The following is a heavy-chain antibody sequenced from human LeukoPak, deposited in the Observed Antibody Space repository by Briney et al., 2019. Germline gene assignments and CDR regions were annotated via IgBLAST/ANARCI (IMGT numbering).Heavy chain of an antibody. CDR2: INPNSGGT. J-gene: IGHJ4*02. V-gene: IGHV1-2*02. D-gene: IGHD2-2*01. CDR1: GYTFTGYY. CDR3: ARTPRGGYCSSTRCRHFDY. Sequence: ASVKVSCKASGYTFTGYYMHWVRQAPGQGLEWMGWINPNSGGTNYAQKFQGRVTMTRDTSISTAYMELSRLRSDDTAVYYCARTPRGGYCSSTRCRHFDYWGQGTLVTVSS.